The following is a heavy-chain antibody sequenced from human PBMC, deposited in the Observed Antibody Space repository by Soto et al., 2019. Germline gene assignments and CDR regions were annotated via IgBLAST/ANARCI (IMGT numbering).Heavy chain of an antibody. D-gene: IGHD2-21*01. J-gene: IGHJ4*02. CDR2: ISSSSSTI. CDR3: ARDTSYSHDY. CDR1: GFTFSSYS. V-gene: IGHV3-48*02. Sequence: PGGCLRLSWAPSGFTFSSYSMNWVRQAPGKGREWVSYISSSSSTIYYTDSVKGRLTISRDNAKNPLYLQIDSLRDEDSAVCYCARDTSYSHDYWGQGTLVTVSS.